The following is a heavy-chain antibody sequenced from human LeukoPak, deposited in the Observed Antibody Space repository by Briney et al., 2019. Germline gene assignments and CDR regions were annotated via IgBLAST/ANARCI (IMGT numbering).Heavy chain of an antibody. CDR2: IYYSGNT. D-gene: IGHD3-10*02. J-gene: IGHJ4*02. V-gene: IGHV4-59*01. CDR3: ARSTGSTMFIDY. Sequence: ETLSLTCTVSGGSIRPYYWSWIRQPPGKGLEWLGYIYYSGNTEYKPSLKSRVAMSVDTSKNQFSLRLSSVTAADTAVYYCARSTGSTMFIDYWGQGTLVTVSS. CDR1: GGSIRPYY.